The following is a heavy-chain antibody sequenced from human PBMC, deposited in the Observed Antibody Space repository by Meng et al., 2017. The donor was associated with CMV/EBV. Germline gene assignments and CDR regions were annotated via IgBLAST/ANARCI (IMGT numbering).Heavy chain of an antibody. CDR1: GGSISSSSYY. J-gene: IGHJ4*02. D-gene: IGHD6-13*01. Sequence: SETLSLTCTASGGSISSSSYYGGWIRQPPGKGLEWIGSIYYSGSTYYNPSLKSRVTISVDTSKNQFSLKLSSVTAADTAVYYCARLAAAGLATLDYWGQGTLVTVSS. CDR2: IYYSGST. V-gene: IGHV4-39*01. CDR3: ARLAAAGLATLDY.